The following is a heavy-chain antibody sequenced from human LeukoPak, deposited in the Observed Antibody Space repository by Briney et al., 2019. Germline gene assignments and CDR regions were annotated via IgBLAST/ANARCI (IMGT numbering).Heavy chain of an antibody. CDR2: IYYSGST. J-gene: IGHJ3*02. Sequence: SETLSLTCTVSGGSISSYYRSWIRQPPGKGLEWIGYIYYSGSTNYNPSLKSRVTISVDTSKNQFSLKLSSVTAADTAVYYCARVLPSSSWGSRLTPRRNAFDIWGQGTMVTVSS. V-gene: IGHV4-59*01. CDR3: ARVLPSSSWGSRLTPRRNAFDI. CDR1: GGSISSYY. D-gene: IGHD6-6*01.